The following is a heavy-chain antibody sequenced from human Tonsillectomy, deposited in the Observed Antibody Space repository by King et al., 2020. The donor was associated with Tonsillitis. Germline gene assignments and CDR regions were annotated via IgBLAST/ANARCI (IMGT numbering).Heavy chain of an antibody. D-gene: IGHD4-17*01. CDR3: ARHSVNPYGDDVGDFDY. Sequence: QLQESGPGLVKPSETLSLTCTVSGGSISSSSYYWGWIRQPPGKGLEWIGSIYYSGSTYYNPSLKSRVTISVDTSKNQFSLKLSSVTAADTAVYYCARHSVNPYGDDVGDFDYWGQGTQVTVSS. CDR1: GGSISSSSYY. J-gene: IGHJ4*02. CDR2: IYYSGST. V-gene: IGHV4-39*01.